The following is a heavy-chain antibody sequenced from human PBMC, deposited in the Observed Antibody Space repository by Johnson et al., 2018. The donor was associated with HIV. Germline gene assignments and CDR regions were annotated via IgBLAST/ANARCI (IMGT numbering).Heavy chain of an antibody. J-gene: IGHJ3*01. Sequence: QMQLVESGGGVVQPGGSLRVSCVASGFNFTNYGMHWVRQAPGKGLEWVAFIRFDGNNRNYADSVKGRFSISRDNSKNTLYLQMNRLRTEDTALYYCAKLVGATHPLDFWGQGTMVTVSS. CDR1: GFNFTNYG. D-gene: IGHD1-26*01. CDR3: AKLVGATHPLDF. V-gene: IGHV3-30*02. CDR2: IRFDGNNR.